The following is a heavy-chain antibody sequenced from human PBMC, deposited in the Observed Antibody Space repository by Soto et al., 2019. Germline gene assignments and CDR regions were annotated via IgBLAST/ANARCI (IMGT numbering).Heavy chain of an antibody. CDR1: GFTFSSYS. J-gene: IGHJ4*02. Sequence: GGSLRLSCAASGFTFSSYSMNWVRQAPGKGLEWVSSISSSSSYIYYADSVKGRFTISRDNAKNSLYLQMNSLRAEDTAVYYCARAIAVAGRTQKLIDYWGQGTLVTVSS. CDR3: ARAIAVAGRTQKLIDY. CDR2: ISSSSSYI. D-gene: IGHD6-19*01. V-gene: IGHV3-21*01.